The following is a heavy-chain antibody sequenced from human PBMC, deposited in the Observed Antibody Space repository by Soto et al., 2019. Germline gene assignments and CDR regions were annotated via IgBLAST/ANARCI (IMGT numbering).Heavy chain of an antibody. D-gene: IGHD5-18*01. V-gene: IGHV3-30*04. CDR2: ISYDGTIK. Sequence: PGGSLRLSCADSGFTFSSYAMHWVRQAPGKGLEWVAIISYDGTIKYYADSVKGRFTISRDNSKNTLYLQMNSLRAEDTAVYYCARDLSGYGYDYWGQRTLVTVSS. CDR3: ARDLSGYGYDY. J-gene: IGHJ4*02. CDR1: GFTFSSYA.